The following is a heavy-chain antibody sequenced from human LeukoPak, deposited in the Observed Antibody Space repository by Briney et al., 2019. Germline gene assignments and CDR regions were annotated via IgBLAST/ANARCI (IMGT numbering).Heavy chain of an antibody. J-gene: IGHJ5*02. CDR3: TTDHTIAVAGANWFDP. D-gene: IGHD6-19*01. Sequence: PGGSLRLSCAASGFTFSNAWMSWVRQAPGKGLEWVGRIKSKTDGGTTDYAAPVKGRFTISRDGSKNTLYLQMNSLKTEDTAVYYCTTDHTIAVAGANWFDPWGQGTLVTVSS. CDR2: IKSKTDGGTT. V-gene: IGHV3-15*01. CDR1: GFTFSNAW.